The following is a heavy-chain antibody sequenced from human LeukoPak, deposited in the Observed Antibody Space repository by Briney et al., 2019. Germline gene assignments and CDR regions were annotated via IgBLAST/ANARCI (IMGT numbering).Heavy chain of an antibody. V-gene: IGHV3-30*04. Sequence: GGSLRLSCAASGFTFSSYAMHWVRQAPGKGLEWVAVISYDGSNKYYADSVKGRFTISRDNSKNTLYLQMNSLRAEDTAVYYCARALETWLLDAFDIWGQGTMVTVSS. CDR1: GFTFSSYA. J-gene: IGHJ3*02. D-gene: IGHD3-22*01. CDR3: ARALETWLLDAFDI. CDR2: ISYDGSNK.